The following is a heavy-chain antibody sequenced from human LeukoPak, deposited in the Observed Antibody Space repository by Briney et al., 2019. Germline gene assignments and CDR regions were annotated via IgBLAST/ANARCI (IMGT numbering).Heavy chain of an antibody. D-gene: IGHD6-13*01. J-gene: IGHJ4*02. CDR3: AKDRYSSSWYYFDY. Sequence: GGSLRLSCAASGFTFSSYGMHWVRQAPGKGLEWVAFIRYDGSNKYYADSVKGRFTISRDNSQNTPYLQMNSLRAEDTAVYYCAKDRYSSSWYYFDYWGQGTLVTVSS. CDR1: GFTFSSYG. CDR2: IRYDGSNK. V-gene: IGHV3-30*02.